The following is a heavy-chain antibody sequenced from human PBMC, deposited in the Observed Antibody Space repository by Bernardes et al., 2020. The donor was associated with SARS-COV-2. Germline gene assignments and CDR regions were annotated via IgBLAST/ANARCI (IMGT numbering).Heavy chain of an antibody. CDR2: TNSDGSTT. V-gene: IGHV3-74*01. D-gene: IGHD6-25*01. CDR1: GFAFSSYW. Sequence: GRSLRLSCAASGFAFSSYWMHWVRQAPGKGLVWISRTNSDGSTTTYADSVKGRFTISRDNAKNTLYLQMNSLRAEDTAVYYCASGYLGVWGQGTTVTVSS. CDR3: ASGYLGV. J-gene: IGHJ6*02.